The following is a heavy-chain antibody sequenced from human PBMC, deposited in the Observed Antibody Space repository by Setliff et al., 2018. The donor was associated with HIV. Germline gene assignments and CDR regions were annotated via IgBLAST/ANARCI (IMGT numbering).Heavy chain of an antibody. Sequence: SETLSLTCKVSGASISSYYWSWVRQPPGKGLEWIGYIYNSGYSNSKPSLKSRVTMSLDTPKNQFSLELTSVTAADTAVYFCARGDGYRSNDAYYDTGMDVWGQGITVTVSS. D-gene: IGHD5-12*01. J-gene: IGHJ6*02. CDR3: ARGDGYRSNDAYYDTGMDV. CDR1: GASISSYY. V-gene: IGHV4-59*01. CDR2: IYNSGYS.